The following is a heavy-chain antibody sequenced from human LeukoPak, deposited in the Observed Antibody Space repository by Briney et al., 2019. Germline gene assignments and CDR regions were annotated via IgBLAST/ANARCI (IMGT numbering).Heavy chain of an antibody. D-gene: IGHD2-15*01. Sequence: XXTLSLTCTVSGGSFSSYYWSWLRQPPGKGLEWVGYIYYSGSTNYNPSLKGRVTISVDTSKNQFSLKLSSVTAADTAVYYCARGPRVYCSGGSCYEFDYWGQGTLVTVSS. V-gene: IGHV4-59*01. CDR3: ARGPRVYCSGGSCYEFDY. CDR2: IYYSGST. J-gene: IGHJ4*02. CDR1: GGSFSSYY.